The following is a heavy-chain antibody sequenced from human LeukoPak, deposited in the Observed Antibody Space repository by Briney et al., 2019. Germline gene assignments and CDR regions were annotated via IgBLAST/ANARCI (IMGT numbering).Heavy chain of an antibody. CDR2: ITRGGGST. V-gene: IGHV3-23*01. J-gene: IGHJ4*02. Sequence: GGSLRLSCAASGFTFSNYAMSWVRQAPGKGLEWVSTITRGGGSTYYADSVKGRFTISRDNSKNTLYLQMNSLRAEDTAVYYSARDHPDCRGTSCLLFDCWGQGTLVTVPS. CDR3: ARDHPDCRGTSCLLFDC. CDR1: GFTFSNYA. D-gene: IGHD2-2*01.